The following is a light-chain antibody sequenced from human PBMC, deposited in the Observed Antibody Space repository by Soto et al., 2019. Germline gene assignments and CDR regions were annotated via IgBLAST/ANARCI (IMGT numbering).Light chain of an antibody. J-gene: IGLJ3*02. V-gene: IGLV3-21*04. CDR3: QVWGSNADPYVL. CDR1: NIGGKS. Sequence: SYELTQPPSVSVAPGKTARITCGGNNIGGKSVHWYQLKPGQAPVLIIYNDGGRPSGIPERFSGSNSGNTATLTVSWVEAGDEADYYCQVWGSNADPYVLFGGGTKLTVL. CDR2: NDG.